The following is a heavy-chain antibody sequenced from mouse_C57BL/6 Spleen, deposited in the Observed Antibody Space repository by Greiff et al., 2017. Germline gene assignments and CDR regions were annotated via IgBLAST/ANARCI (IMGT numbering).Heavy chain of an antibody. CDR2: ISSGSSTI. V-gene: IGHV5-17*01. CDR3: ARYYYSNGPLQMDY. D-gene: IGHD2-5*01. Sequence: EVQGVESGGGLVKPGGSLKLSCAASGFTFSDYGMHWVRQAPEKGLEWVAYISSGSSTIYYEDTVKGRFTISRDNAKYTLFLQMTMLMSEVTAVYYGARYYYSNGPLQMDYWGQGTSVTVSS. J-gene: IGHJ4*01. CDR1: GFTFSDYG.